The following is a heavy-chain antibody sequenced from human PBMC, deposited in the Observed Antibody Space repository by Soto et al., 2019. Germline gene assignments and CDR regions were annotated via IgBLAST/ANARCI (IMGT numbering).Heavy chain of an antibody. CDR2: SNHSGST. CDR3: ARVSGFWSGPDDY. D-gene: IGHD3-3*01. V-gene: IGHV4-34*01. CDR1: GGSFSGYY. Sequence: QVQLQQWGAGLLKPSETLSLTCAVYGGSFSGYYWSWIRQPPGKGLEWIGESNHSGSTNYNPSLKSRVTISVDTCKNQFSLKLSSVTAADTAVYYCARVSGFWSGPDDYWGQGTLVTVSS. J-gene: IGHJ4*02.